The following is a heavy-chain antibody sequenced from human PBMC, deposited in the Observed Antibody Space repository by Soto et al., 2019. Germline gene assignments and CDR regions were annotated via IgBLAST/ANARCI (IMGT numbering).Heavy chain of an antibody. V-gene: IGHV4-39*07. Sequence: PSETLSLTCTVSGGSISSYSYYWDWIRQPPGKGLEWIGSLYYGGRTYYNPSLKSRVTISVDTSKNQFSLKLSSVTAADTAVYFCARSACSGSSGYSDGHDAFDIWGQGTMVTVSS. CDR3: ARSACSGSSGYSDGHDAFDI. CDR2: LYYGGRT. D-gene: IGHD2-15*01. CDR1: GGSISSYSYY. J-gene: IGHJ3*02.